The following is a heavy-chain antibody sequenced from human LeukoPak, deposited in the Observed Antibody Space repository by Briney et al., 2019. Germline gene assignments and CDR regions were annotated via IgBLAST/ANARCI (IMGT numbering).Heavy chain of an antibody. J-gene: IGHJ4*02. CDR3: ARVGYCSSTSCYGFDY. CDR2: ISSSSTI. V-gene: IGHV3-48*04. CDR1: GFTFSSYS. Sequence: QPGGSLRLSCAASGFTFSSYSMNWVRQAPGKGLEWVSYISSSSTIYYADSVKGRFTISRDNAKNSLYLQMNSLKAEDTAVYYCARVGYCSSTSCYGFDYWGQGTLVTVSS. D-gene: IGHD2-2*03.